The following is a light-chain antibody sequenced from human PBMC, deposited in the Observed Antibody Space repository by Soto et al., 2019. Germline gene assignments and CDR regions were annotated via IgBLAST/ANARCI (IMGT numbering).Light chain of an antibody. V-gene: IGLV1-40*01. CDR1: SSNFGSGYD. CDR3: QSYDIHLSASLV. CDR2: ANS. Sequence: QAVVTQPPSVSGAPGQRVTISCTGSSSNFGSGYDVHWYQQLPGTAPKLLIYANSNRPSGIPDRFSGSKSGTSASLAITGLQAEDEADYYCQSYDIHLSASLVFGGGTKLTVL. J-gene: IGLJ2*01.